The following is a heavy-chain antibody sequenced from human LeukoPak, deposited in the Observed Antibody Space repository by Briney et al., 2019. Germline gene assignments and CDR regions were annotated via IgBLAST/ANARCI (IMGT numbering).Heavy chain of an antibody. CDR1: VFTFGSYS. CDR2: IRGRNSTL. V-gene: IGHV3-48*02. J-gene: IGHJ3*02. CDR3: ARDGRPFDI. Sequence: GGSRLLSGASAVFTFGSYSMSGGREAPGKGVEGFAYIRGRNSTLHDAAAEKGRFTISRNNKNNSLYQQINSLRDEDTAVYYCARDGRPFDIWGQGTMVTVSS.